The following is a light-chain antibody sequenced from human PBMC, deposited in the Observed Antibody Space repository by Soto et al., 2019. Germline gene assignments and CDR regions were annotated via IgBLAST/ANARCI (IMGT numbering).Light chain of an antibody. CDR2: GAS. V-gene: IGKV3-15*01. CDR3: LQYNDWPPKQYT. Sequence: EIVMTQSPATLSVYPGERVTLSCRASQRVSSDLAWYQYKPGQAPRLLIYGASTRATGTPARFSGSGSGTEFSLSISSLQSEDFAVYYCLQYNDWPPKQYTFGQGTKLEMK. J-gene: IGKJ2*01. CDR1: QRVSSD.